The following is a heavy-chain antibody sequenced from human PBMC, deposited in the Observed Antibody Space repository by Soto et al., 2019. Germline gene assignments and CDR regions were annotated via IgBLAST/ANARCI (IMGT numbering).Heavy chain of an antibody. D-gene: IGHD6-19*01. CDR3: AGLAVTDHDVFDY. CDR1: GGSISSGGYY. J-gene: IGHJ4*02. Sequence: SETLSLTCTVSGGSISSGGYYWSWIRQHPGKGLEWIGYIYYSGSTYYNPSLKSRVTISVDTSKNQFSLKLSSVTAADTAVYYCAGLAVTDHDVFDYWGQGTLVTVSS. V-gene: IGHV4-31*03. CDR2: IYYSGST.